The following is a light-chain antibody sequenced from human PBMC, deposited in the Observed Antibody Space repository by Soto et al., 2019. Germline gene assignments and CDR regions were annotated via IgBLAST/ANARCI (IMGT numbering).Light chain of an antibody. Sequence: EVVLTQSPATLSLSPVERATVCFRASQSVSNYLAWYQQKPGQAPRLLIYGASSRATGIPARFSGSGSGTTFTLTISSLQPDDFATYYCQQYNSYSPTFGPGTKVDI. CDR3: QQYNSYSPT. CDR2: GAS. CDR1: QSVSNY. J-gene: IGKJ1*01. V-gene: IGKV3-11*01.